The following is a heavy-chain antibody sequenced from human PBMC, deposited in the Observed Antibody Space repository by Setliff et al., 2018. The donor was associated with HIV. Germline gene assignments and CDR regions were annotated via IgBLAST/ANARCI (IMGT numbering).Heavy chain of an antibody. CDR1: GGSFSGHY. CDR2: ISHSGST. J-gene: IGHJ4*01. Sequence: TLSLTCAVYGGSFSGHYWSWIRQTPGKGLEWIGDISHSGSTNYNPSLKSRVTISVDTSKNQFSLRLTSVTAADTAVYFCARGSRSPLVNKFRVTPAFDYWGQGSLVTVSS. D-gene: IGHD2-21*02. CDR3: ARGSRSPLVNKFRVTPAFDY. V-gene: IGHV4-34*01.